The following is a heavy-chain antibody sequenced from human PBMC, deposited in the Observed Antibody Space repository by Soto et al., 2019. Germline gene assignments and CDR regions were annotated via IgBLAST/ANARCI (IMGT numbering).Heavy chain of an antibody. Sequence: ASVKVSCKASGYIFTSYGISWVRQAPGQGLEWMGWISAYDGNINYAQKLQGRVTMTTDTSTSTAYMELRSLRSDDTAVYYCARVAGSYSFDYRSPGTLVTVSS. J-gene: IGHJ4*02. CDR3: ARVAGSYSFDY. CDR2: ISAYDGNI. CDR1: GYIFTSYG. D-gene: IGHD1-26*01. V-gene: IGHV1-18*04.